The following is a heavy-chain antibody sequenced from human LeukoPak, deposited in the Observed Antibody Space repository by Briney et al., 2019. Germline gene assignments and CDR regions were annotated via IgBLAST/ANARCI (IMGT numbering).Heavy chain of an antibody. D-gene: IGHD4-17*01. CDR1: GYSISSGYY. V-gene: IGHV4-38-2*01. CDR3: ARKLYGDYRFDY. J-gene: IGHJ4*02. CDR2: IYHSGST. Sequence: PSETLSLTCAVSGYSISSGYYWGWIQQPPGKGLEWIGSIYHSGSTYYNPSLKSRVTISVDTSKNQFSLKLSSVTAADTAVYYCARKLYGDYRFDYWGQGTLVTVSS.